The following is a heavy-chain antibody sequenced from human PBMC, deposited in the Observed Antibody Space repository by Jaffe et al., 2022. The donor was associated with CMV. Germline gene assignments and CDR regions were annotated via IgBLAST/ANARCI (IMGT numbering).Heavy chain of an antibody. Sequence: QVQLVESGGGVVQPGRSLRLSCAASGFTFSSYGMHWVRQAPGKGLEWVAVIWYDGSNKYYADSVKGRFTISRDNSKNTLYLQMNSLRAEDTAVYYCAAHLGGAYYYDSSGYFPPNYWGQGTLVTVSS. CDR2: IWYDGSNK. V-gene: IGHV3-33*08. J-gene: IGHJ4*02. CDR1: GFTFSSYG. D-gene: IGHD3-22*01. CDR3: AAHLGGAYYYDSSGYFPPNY.